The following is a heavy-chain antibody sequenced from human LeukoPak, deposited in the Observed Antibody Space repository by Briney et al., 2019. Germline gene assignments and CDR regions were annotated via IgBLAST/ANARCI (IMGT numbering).Heavy chain of an antibody. D-gene: IGHD2-21*01. Sequence: ASVKVSCKTPGYSFTDYYMHWVRQAPGQGLEWMGWINPNSGGTSSAQKFQGRVTMTRDTSISTVYMEVSWLTSDDTAIYYCARADRLHGGPYLIGPWGQGTLVTVSS. J-gene: IGHJ5*02. CDR1: GYSFTDYY. CDR3: ARADRLHGGPYLIGP. V-gene: IGHV1-2*02. CDR2: INPNSGGT.